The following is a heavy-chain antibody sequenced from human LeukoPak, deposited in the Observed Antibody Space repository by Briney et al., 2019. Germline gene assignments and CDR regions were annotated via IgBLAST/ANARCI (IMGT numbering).Heavy chain of an antibody. CDR3: AKDPTWIQLWPHNWFDP. V-gene: IGHV3-23*01. J-gene: IGHJ5*02. Sequence: GGSLRLSCAASGITLSSYAMSWVRQAPGKGLEWVAAISGSGGSTYYADSVKGRFTISRDNSKNTLYLQMNSLRAEDTAVYYFAKDPTWIQLWPHNWFDPWGQGTLVTVSS. D-gene: IGHD5-18*01. CDR2: ISGSGGST. CDR1: GITLSSYA.